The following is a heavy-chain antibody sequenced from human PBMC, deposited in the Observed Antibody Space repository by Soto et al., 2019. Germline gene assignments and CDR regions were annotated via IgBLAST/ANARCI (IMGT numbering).Heavy chain of an antibody. V-gene: IGHV3-33*01. D-gene: IGHD2-21*01. Sequence: PGGSLRLSCVGSGFSFSSFGMHWVHQTPGKGLEWVSFIWYDGSNKYYEDSVKGRFSISRDNSKNTVYLQMNSLRAEDTAIYYWARGASVIAWAFGYWGQGRPVTVSS. CDR2: IWYDGSNK. CDR1: GFSFSSFG. J-gene: IGHJ4*01. CDR3: ARGASVIAWAFGY.